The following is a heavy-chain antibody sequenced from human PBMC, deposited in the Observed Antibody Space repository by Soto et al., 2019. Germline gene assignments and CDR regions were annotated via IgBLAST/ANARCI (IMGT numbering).Heavy chain of an antibody. D-gene: IGHD2-2*01. V-gene: IGHV3-7*03. CDR3: ARSIHQLDS. CDR1: GFTFSSDW. CDR2: IKEDGSEK. Sequence: PGGSLRLSCAASGFTFSSDWMTWVRQAPGKGLEWVANIKEDGSEKYYVDSVKGRFTISRDNAEKSLYLQMNSLRAEDTAVYYCARSIHQLDSWGQGTTVTVSS. J-gene: IGHJ6*02.